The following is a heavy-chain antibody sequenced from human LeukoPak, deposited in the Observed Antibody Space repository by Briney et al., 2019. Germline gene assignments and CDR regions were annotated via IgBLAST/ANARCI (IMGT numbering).Heavy chain of an antibody. D-gene: IGHD5-12*01. J-gene: IGHJ4*02. Sequence: GGSLRLSCAASGFTFSSYAMHWVRQAPGKGLEWVAVIWYDGSNKYYADSVKGRFTISRDNSKNTLYLQMNSLRAEDTAVYYCARATPKRGYSGYDRGYFDYWGQGTLVTVSS. CDR2: IWYDGSNK. CDR3: ARATPKRGYSGYDRGYFDY. CDR1: GFTFSSYA. V-gene: IGHV3-33*08.